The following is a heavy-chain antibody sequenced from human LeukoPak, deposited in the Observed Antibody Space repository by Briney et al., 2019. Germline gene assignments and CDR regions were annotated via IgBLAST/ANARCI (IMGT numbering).Heavy chain of an antibody. CDR3: IYDYIWGSYPTWYFDY. V-gene: IGHV4-59*05. J-gene: IGHJ4*02. CDR1: GGSISSYY. D-gene: IGHD3-16*02. CDR2: IYYSGNT. Sequence: PSETLSLTCTVSGGSISSYYWSWIRQPAGKGLEWIGSIYYSGNTYYNPSLKSRVTISVDTSKNQFSLKLSSVTAADTAVYYCIYDYIWGSYPTWYFDYWGQGTLVTVSS.